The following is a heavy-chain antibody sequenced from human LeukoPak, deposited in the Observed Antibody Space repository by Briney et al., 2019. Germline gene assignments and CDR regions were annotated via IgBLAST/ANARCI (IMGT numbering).Heavy chain of an antibody. V-gene: IGHV3-20*04. CDR3: ARSSSMIVVVKEIYYYYYMDV. Sequence: GGSLRLSCAASGFTFDDYGVSWVRQAPGKGLEWVSGINWNGGSTGYADSVKGRFTISRDNAENSLYLQMNSLRAEDTALYYCARSSSMIVVVKEIYYYYYMDVWGKGTTVTVSS. D-gene: IGHD3-22*01. J-gene: IGHJ6*03. CDR1: GFTFDDYG. CDR2: INWNGGST.